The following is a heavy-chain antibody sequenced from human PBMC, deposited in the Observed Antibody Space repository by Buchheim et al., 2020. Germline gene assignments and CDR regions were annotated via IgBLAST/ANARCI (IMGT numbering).Heavy chain of an antibody. V-gene: IGHV4-31*03. Sequence: QVQLQESGLGLVKPSQTLSLTCTVSGGSISSGGYYWSWIRQHPGKGLEWIGYIYYSGSTYYNPSLKSRVTISVDTSKNQFSLKLSSVTAADTAVYYCARDLTYYYDSSGYKGDPHWFDPWGQGTL. CDR3: ARDLTYYYDSSGYKGDPHWFDP. CDR2: IYYSGST. J-gene: IGHJ5*02. D-gene: IGHD3-22*01. CDR1: GGSISSGGYY.